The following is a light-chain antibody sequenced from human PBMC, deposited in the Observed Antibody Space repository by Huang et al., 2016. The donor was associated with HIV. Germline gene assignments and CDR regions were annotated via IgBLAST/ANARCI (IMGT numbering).Light chain of an antibody. Sequence: ETVLTQSPATLSLSPGERATLSCRASQSVNSYLAWYQQKPGQTPGLLIYVASNRATGIPARFSGSGSGTDVTLTISSLEPEDFAVYYCQQRKYWPPITFGQGTRLEIK. CDR1: QSVNSY. CDR2: VAS. J-gene: IGKJ5*01. CDR3: QQRKYWPPIT. V-gene: IGKV3-11*01.